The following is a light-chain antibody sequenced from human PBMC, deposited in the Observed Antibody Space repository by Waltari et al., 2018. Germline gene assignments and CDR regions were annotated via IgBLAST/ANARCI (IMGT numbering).Light chain of an antibody. CDR1: DSHVGAYDF. J-gene: IGLJ1*01. CDR2: EVS. V-gene: IGLV2-14*01. CDR3: SSYTTSSAPGV. Sequence: QSALTPPASVSGSPGQSITISCSGTDSHVGAYDFVSWYQQHPGKAPHLIIYEVSNRPSGISNRFSASKSGNTASLTISGLQAEDEADYYCSSYTTSSAPGVFGTGTRVTVL.